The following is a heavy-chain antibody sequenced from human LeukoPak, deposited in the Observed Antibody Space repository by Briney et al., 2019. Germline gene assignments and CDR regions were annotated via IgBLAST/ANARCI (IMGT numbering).Heavy chain of an antibody. CDR3: ARENTMVRGVTLYYFDY. Sequence: GGSLRLSCAASGFSFRSYGIHWVRQAPGKGLEWVAVIWYDGSKKYYADSVKGRFTIPRDNSKNTLYLQMDSLRAEDTAVYYCARENTMVRGVTLYYFDYWGQGTLVTVSS. CDR2: IWYDGSKK. V-gene: IGHV3-33*01. J-gene: IGHJ4*02. CDR1: GFSFRSYG. D-gene: IGHD3-10*01.